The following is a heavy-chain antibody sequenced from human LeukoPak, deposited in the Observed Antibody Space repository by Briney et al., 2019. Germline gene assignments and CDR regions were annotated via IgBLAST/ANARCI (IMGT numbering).Heavy chain of an antibody. CDR3: TRRKYYYDSSGYYGCFDY. D-gene: IGHD3-22*01. J-gene: IGHJ4*02. Sequence: GGSLRLSCTASGFIFGDYAMSWFRQAPGKGLEWVGFIRSKAYGGTTEYAASVKGRFTISRDDSKSIAYLQMNSLKTEDTAVYYCTRRKYYYDSSGYYGCFDYWGQGTLVTVSS. V-gene: IGHV3-49*03. CDR1: GFIFGDYA. CDR2: IRSKAYGGTT.